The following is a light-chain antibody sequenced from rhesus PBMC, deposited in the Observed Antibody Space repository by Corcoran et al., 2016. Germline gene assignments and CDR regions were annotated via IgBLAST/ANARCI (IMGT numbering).Light chain of an antibody. CDR2: GGS. CDR3: VQTLAFPLT. V-gene: IGKV2-72*01. Sequence: DIVMTQTPLSLPITPGEPASISCRSSQSLLHRNGNTYLHWYLQKPGQSPQLLLCGGSNSASGIPDRFSGNGSGTDVTLKVSKVEAEDVGVYYCVQTLAFPLTFGGGTKVELK. CDR1: QSLLHRNGNTY. J-gene: IGKJ4*01.